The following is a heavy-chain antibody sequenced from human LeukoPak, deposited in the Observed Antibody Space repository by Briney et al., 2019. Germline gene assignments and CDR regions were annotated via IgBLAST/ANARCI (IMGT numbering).Heavy chain of an antibody. CDR2: IYYSGST. CDR1: GGSISSYY. J-gene: IGHJ4*02. D-gene: IGHD6-19*01. Sequence: PSETLSLTCTVSGGSISSYYWGWIRQPPGKGLEWIGSIYYSGSTYYNPSLKSRVTISVDTSKNQFSLKLSSVTAADTAVYYCARHAGDSSLYYFDYWGQGTLVTVSS. CDR3: ARHAGDSSLYYFDY. V-gene: IGHV4-39*01.